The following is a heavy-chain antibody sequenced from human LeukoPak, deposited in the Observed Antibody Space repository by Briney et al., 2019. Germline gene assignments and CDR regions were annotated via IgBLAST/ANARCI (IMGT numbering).Heavy chain of an antibody. Sequence: ASVKVSCKASGYSFTSFGISWVRQAPGQGLEWMGWINPNSGGTNYAQKFQGWVTMTRDTSISTAYMELSRLRSDDTAVYYCAINGIAAAAAGSYYYYGMDVWGQGTTVTVSS. CDR3: AINGIAAAAAGSYYYYGMDV. CDR1: GYSFTSFG. D-gene: IGHD6-13*01. J-gene: IGHJ6*02. V-gene: IGHV1-2*04. CDR2: INPNSGGT.